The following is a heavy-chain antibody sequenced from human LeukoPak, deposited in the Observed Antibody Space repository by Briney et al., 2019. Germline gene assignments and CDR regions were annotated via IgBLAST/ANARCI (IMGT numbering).Heavy chain of an antibody. D-gene: IGHD2-2*01. Sequence: GESLKISCKGSGYSFTSYWIGWVRQMPGKGLEWMGIIYPGDSDTRYSPSFQGQVTISADKSISTAYLQWSSLKASDTAMYYCARHLVPAAADYYYYGMDVWGQGTTVTVSS. CDR2: IYPGDSDT. CDR3: ARHLVPAAADYYYYGMDV. CDR1: GYSFTSYW. J-gene: IGHJ6*02. V-gene: IGHV5-51*01.